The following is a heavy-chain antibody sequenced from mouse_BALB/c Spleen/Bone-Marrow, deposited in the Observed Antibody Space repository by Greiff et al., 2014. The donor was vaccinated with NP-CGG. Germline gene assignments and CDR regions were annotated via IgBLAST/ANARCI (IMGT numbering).Heavy chain of an antibody. V-gene: IGHV14-3*02. CDR3: ATYYYGYYFDY. CDR1: GFNTKDTY. Sequence: EVKLEESGAELVKPGASVKLSCTASGFNTKDTYMHWVKQRPEQGLEWIGRIDPANGNTKYDPKFQGKATITADTSSNTAYLQLSSLTSEDTAVYYCATYYYGYYFDYWGQGTTLTVSS. D-gene: IGHD1-2*01. J-gene: IGHJ2*01. CDR2: IDPANGNT.